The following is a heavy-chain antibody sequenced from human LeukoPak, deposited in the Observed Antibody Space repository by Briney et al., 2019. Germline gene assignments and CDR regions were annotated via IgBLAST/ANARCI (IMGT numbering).Heavy chain of an antibody. J-gene: IGHJ4*02. D-gene: IGHD5-18*01. CDR3: ATGGYSYAYFDY. CDR2: IIPIFGTA. V-gene: IGHV1-69*13. CDR1: GGTFSSYA. Sequence: SVKVSCKASGGTFSSYATSWVRQAPGQGLEWMGGIIPIFGTANYAQKFEGRVTITADESTSTAYMELSSLRSEDTAVYYCATGGYSYAYFDYWGQGTLVTVSS.